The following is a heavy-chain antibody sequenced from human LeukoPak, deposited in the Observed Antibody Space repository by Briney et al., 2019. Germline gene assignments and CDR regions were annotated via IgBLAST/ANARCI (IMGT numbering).Heavy chain of an antibody. D-gene: IGHD3-22*01. CDR2: IYYSGST. V-gene: IGHV4-59*01. CDR3: ARVASSGYLYYFDY. CDR1: GGSISSYY. J-gene: IGHJ4*02. Sequence: SETLSLTCTVSGGSISSYYWSWIRQPPGKGLEGIGYIYYSGSTNYNPSLKSRVTISVDTSKNQFSLKLSSVTAADTAVYYCARVASSGYLYYFDYWGQGTLVTVSS.